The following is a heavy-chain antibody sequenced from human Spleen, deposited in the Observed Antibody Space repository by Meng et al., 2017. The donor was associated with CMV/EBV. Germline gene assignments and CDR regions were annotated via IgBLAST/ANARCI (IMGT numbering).Heavy chain of an antibody. J-gene: IGHJ5*02. Sequence: QVWLVQSGAEGKKTGASVKVSCKASGYTFTSYYMHWVRQAPGQGLEWMGITNPSGGSTSYAQKFQGRVTMTRDTSTSTVYMELSSLRSEDTAVYYCARVTVEYSSSANWFDPWGQGTLVTVSS. CDR1: GYTFTSYY. CDR3: ARVTVEYSSSANWFDP. D-gene: IGHD6-6*01. V-gene: IGHV1-46*01. CDR2: TNPSGGST.